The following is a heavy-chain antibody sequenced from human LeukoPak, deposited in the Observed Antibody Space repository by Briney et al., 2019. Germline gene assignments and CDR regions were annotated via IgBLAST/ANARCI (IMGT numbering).Heavy chain of an antibody. CDR2: INSDGSST. V-gene: IGHV3-74*01. CDR3: AKDPDYNWNYWYFDL. Sequence: HPGGSLRLSCAASGFTFSSYWMHWVRQAPGKGLVWVSRINSDGSSTSYADSVKGRFTISRDNAKNTLYLQMNSLRAEDTAVYYCAKDPDYNWNYWYFDLWGRGTLVTVSS. D-gene: IGHD1-20*01. CDR1: GFTFSSYW. J-gene: IGHJ2*01.